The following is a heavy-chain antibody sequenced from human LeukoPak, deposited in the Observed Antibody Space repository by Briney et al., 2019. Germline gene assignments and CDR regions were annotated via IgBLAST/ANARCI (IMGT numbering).Heavy chain of an antibody. V-gene: IGHV4-4*07. CDR3: ARVCRSQLPYYYYMDV. Sequence: SETLSLTCTVSGSSISSYYWSWIRQPAGKGLEWIGRIYTSGSTNYNPPLKSRVTMSVDTSKNQFSLKLSSVTAADTAVYYCARVCRSQLPYYYYMDVWGKGTTVTVSS. J-gene: IGHJ6*03. CDR2: IYTSGST. D-gene: IGHD2-2*01. CDR1: GSSISSYY.